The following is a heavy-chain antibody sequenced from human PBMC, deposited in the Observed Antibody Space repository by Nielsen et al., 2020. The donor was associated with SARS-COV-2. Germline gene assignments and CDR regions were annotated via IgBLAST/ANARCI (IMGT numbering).Heavy chain of an antibody. V-gene: IGHV1-18*01. J-gene: IGHJ4*01. CDR1: GYPFPLSF. D-gene: IGHD3-9*01. Sequence: ASLKVSCKSSGYPFPLSFISWVRQAPCPALEWILWISAYNVSTNSAQKLQGRFTMPTDTSTSTAYMELRSLRSDDTAVYYCARTNDILTGYDYWGHGTLVTVSS. CDR2: ISAYNVST. CDR3: ARTNDILTGYDY.